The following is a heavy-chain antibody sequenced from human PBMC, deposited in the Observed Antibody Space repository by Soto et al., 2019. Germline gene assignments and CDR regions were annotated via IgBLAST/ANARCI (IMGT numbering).Heavy chain of an antibody. D-gene: IGHD3-22*01. Sequence: PSETLSLTCTVSGGSISNYYWTWIRQPPGKGLQWIGYIYYSGTTNYNPSLKSRVTISVDTSKNQFSLKLSSVTAADTAVYYCASGNYYDSSGYYYEMFDYWGQGTLVTVSS. J-gene: IGHJ4*02. CDR2: IYYSGTT. CDR1: GGSISNYY. CDR3: ASGNYYDSSGYYYEMFDY. V-gene: IGHV4-59*01.